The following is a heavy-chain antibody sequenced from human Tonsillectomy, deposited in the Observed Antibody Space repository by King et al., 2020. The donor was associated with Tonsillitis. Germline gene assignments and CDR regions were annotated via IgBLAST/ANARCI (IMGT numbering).Heavy chain of an antibody. Sequence: QLVQSGAEVKNPGASVKVSCKASGYTFTSYDINWVRQATGQGLDWVGWIYPNNGNTGYAQKFQGRGTMTRSTTISTAYMELGSLRSEDTAVYYCARAGGSYYRENWFDPWGQGTLVTVSS. V-gene: IGHV1-8*01. J-gene: IGHJ5*02. CDR3: ARAGGSYYRENWFDP. CDR2: IYPNNGNT. CDR1: GYTFTSYD. D-gene: IGHD1-26*01.